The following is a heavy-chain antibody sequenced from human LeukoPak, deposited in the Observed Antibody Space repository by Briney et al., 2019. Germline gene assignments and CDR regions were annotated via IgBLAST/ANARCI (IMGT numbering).Heavy chain of an antibody. D-gene: IGHD2-15*01. Sequence: ASVKVSCKASGYTFTSYGISWVGQAPGQGLEWMGWISAYNGNTNYAQKLQGRVTMTTDTSTSTAYMELRSLRSDDTAVYYCAREVYCSGGSCYPYDFDYWGQGTLVTVSS. CDR1: GYTFTSYG. CDR2: ISAYNGNT. V-gene: IGHV1-18*01. CDR3: AREVYCSGGSCYPYDFDY. J-gene: IGHJ4*02.